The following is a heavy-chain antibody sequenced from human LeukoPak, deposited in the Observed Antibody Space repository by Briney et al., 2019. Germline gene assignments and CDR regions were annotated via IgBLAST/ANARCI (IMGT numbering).Heavy chain of an antibody. Sequence: GGSLRLSCAGSGFTFSSYWMNWVRQAPGKGLEWVSSISSSSSYIYYADSVKGRFTISRDNAKNSLYLQMNSLRAEDTAVYYCARDRSSTSMDVWGQGTTVTVSS. CDR2: ISSSSSYI. CDR1: GFTFSSYW. CDR3: ARDRSSTSMDV. D-gene: IGHD2-2*01. V-gene: IGHV3-21*01. J-gene: IGHJ6*02.